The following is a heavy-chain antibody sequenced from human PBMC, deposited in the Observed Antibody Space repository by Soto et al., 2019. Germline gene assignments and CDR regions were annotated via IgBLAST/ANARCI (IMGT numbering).Heavy chain of an antibody. CDR3: ARGDCSGGSCYSEVLEPGESGYYYYMDV. J-gene: IGHJ6*03. CDR1: GFTFSSYA. CDR2: ISSNGGST. V-gene: IGHV3-64*01. Sequence: GGSLRLSCAASGFTFSSYAMHWVRQAPGKGLEYVSAISSNGGSTYYANSVKGRFTISRDNSKNTLYLQMGSLRAEDMAVYYCARGDCSGGSCYSEVLEPGESGYYYYMDVWGKGTTVTVSS. D-gene: IGHD2-15*01.